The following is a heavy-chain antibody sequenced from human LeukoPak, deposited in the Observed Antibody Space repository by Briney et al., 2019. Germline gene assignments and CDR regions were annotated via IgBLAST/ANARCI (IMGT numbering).Heavy chain of an antibody. CDR2: IFGSGGSA. V-gene: IGHV3-23*01. J-gene: IGHJ4*02. CDR3: AKTTTGYSSGRYPAWPIDY. D-gene: IGHD2-15*01. Sequence: QPGGPLRVSCAASGLTFGSYAMYWVRQAPGKGLHWVSGIFGSGGSAHYADSVKGRFTISRDNSKNTVYLQMDSLRAEDTATYYCAKTTTGYSSGRYPAWPIDYWGQGTLVTVSS. CDR1: GLTFGSYA.